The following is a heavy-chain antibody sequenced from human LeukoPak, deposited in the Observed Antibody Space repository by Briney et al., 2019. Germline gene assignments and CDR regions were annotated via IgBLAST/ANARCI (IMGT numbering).Heavy chain of an antibody. CDR2: MNPNSGNT. CDR3: ARGAYGSGSYLSNY. Sequence: ASVKVSCRASGYTFTSYDINWVRQATGQGLEWMGWMNPNSGNTGYAQKFQGRVTMTRNTSISTAYMELSSLRSEDTAVYYCARGAYGSGSYLSNYWGQGTLVTASS. V-gene: IGHV1-8*01. CDR1: GYTFTSYD. D-gene: IGHD3-10*01. J-gene: IGHJ4*02.